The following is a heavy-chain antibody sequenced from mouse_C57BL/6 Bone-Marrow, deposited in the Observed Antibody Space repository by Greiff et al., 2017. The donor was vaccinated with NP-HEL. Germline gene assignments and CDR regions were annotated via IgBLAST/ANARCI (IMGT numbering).Heavy chain of an antibody. D-gene: IGHD1-1*01. Sequence: VQLQQPGAELVKPGASVKMSCKASGYTFTSYWITWVKQRPGQGLEWIGDIYPGSGSTNYNEKFKSKATLTVDTSSSTAYMQRSSLTSEDSAVYYCARYYYGSSPAWFAYWGQGTLVTVSA. CDR3: ARYYYGSSPAWFAY. J-gene: IGHJ3*01. V-gene: IGHV1-55*01. CDR2: IYPGSGST. CDR1: GYTFTSYW.